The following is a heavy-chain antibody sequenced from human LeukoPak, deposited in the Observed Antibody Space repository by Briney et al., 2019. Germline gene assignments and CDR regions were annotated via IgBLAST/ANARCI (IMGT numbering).Heavy chain of an antibody. CDR1: GFTFSSYG. D-gene: IGHD6-13*01. V-gene: IGHV3-66*01. J-gene: IGHJ4*02. Sequence: GGSLRLSCAASGFTFSSYGMHWVRQAPGKGLEWVSVIYSGGSTYYADSVKGRFTISRDNSKNTLYLQMNSLRAEDTAVYYCARELTAGPGDYWGQGTLVTVSS. CDR3: ARELTAGPGDY. CDR2: IYSGGST.